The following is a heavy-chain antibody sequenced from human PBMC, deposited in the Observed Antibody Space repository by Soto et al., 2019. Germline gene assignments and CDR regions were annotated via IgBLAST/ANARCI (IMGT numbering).Heavy chain of an antibody. CDR2: MSSDASNK. CDR3: AKGSSSVYYYYYGMDV. D-gene: IGHD6-6*01. CDR1: GFNFRAYG. Sequence: PGGSLRLSCAASGFNFRAYGMHWVRQAPGKGLQWVAVMSSDASNKYYADSVKGRFTISRDNSQNTLYLQMNSLRPEDTAVYYCAKGSSSVYYYYYGMDVWGQGTTVPSP. V-gene: IGHV3-30*18. J-gene: IGHJ6*02.